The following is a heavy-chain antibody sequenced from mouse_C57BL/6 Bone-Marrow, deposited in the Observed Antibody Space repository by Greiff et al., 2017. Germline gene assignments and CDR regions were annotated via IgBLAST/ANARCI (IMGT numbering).Heavy chain of an antibody. CDR3: ARTNYGSSSLYWYCDV. D-gene: IGHD1-1*01. CDR1: GYTFTDYY. V-gene: IGHV1-26*01. J-gene: IGHJ1*03. CDR2: INPNNGGT. Sequence: VQLQQSGPELVKPGASVKISCKASGYTFTDYYMNWVKQSHGKSLEWIGDINPNNGGTSYNQKFKGKATLTVDKSSSTAYMELRSLTSEDSAVYYCARTNYGSSSLYWYCDVWGTGTAVTVSS.